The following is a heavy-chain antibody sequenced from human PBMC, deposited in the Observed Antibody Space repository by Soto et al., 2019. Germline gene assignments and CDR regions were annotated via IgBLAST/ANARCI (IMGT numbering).Heavy chain of an antibody. D-gene: IGHD3-9*01. CDR2: IYHSGRT. V-gene: IGHV4-30-2*01. CDR1: GGSISSGGYS. CDR3: GRVGKDLRYFVWLPDY. J-gene: IGHJ4*02. Sequence: SETLSLSSAVSGGSISSGGYSWSWNRQPPGKGLEWIGYIYHSGRTYYNPSLQTRVTVSVDSTKNRCSLKLSSVTAATTAVYYGGRVGKDLRYFVWLPDYWGQGTLVTVSS.